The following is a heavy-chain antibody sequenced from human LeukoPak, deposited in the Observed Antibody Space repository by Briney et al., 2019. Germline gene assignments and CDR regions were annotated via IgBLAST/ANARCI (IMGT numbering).Heavy chain of an antibody. CDR3: ARERSPFYDSSGYYLIDAFDI. Sequence: GSLRLSCAASGFTVSSNYMSWVRQAPGKGLEWVSVIYSGGSTCYADSVKGRFTISRDNSKNTLYLQMNSLRAEDTAVYYCARERSPFYDSSGYYLIDAFDIWGQGTMVTVSS. CDR1: GFTVSSNY. V-gene: IGHV3-53*01. J-gene: IGHJ3*02. CDR2: IYSGGST. D-gene: IGHD3-22*01.